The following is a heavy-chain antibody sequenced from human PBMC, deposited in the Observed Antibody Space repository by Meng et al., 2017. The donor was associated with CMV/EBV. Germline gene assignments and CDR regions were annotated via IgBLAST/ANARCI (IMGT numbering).Heavy chain of an antibody. CDR1: GFTFSSYS. CDR2: ISSSSSTI. D-gene: IGHD3-10*01. J-gene: IGHJ3*02. Sequence: GGSLRLSCAASGFTFSSYSMNWVRQAPGKGLEWVSYISSSSSTIYYADSVKGRFTISRDNAKNSLYLQMNSLRDEDTAVYYCALSPYYYGSGRDAFDIWGQGTMVTVSS. V-gene: IGHV3-48*02. CDR3: ALSPYYYGSGRDAFDI.